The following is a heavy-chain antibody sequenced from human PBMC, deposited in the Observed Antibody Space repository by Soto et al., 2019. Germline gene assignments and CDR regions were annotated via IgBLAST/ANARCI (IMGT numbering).Heavy chain of an antibody. CDR3: AKGQDGSGSYYYYYYGMDV. Sequence: GGSLRLSCAASGFTFSSYAMSWVRQAPGKGLEWVSAISGSGGSTYYADSVKGRFTISRDNSKNTLYLQMNSLRAEDTAVYYCAKGQDGSGSYYYYYYGMDVWGQGTTVTVSS. V-gene: IGHV3-23*01. J-gene: IGHJ6*02. D-gene: IGHD3-10*01. CDR2: ISGSGGST. CDR1: GFTFSSYA.